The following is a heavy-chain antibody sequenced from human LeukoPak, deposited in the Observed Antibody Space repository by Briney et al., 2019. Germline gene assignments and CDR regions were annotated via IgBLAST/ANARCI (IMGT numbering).Heavy chain of an antibody. D-gene: IGHD6-13*01. J-gene: IGHJ4*02. CDR3: AKDLTNWQQLVRPYFDY. Sequence: HPGGSLRLSCVVSGFTFGSYEMNWVRQAPGKGLEWTSYISSSGSGSTIYYSDSVKGRFAISRDNSKNTLYLQMNSLRAEDTAVYYCAKDLTNWQQLVRPYFDYWGQGTLVAVSS. CDR1: GFTFGSYE. V-gene: IGHV3-48*03. CDR2: ISSSGSGSTI.